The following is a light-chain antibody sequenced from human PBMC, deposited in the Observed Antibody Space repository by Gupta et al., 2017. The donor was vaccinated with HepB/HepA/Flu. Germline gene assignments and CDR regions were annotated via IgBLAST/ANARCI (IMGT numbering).Light chain of an antibody. Sequence: QLVLTQSPSASASLGASVKLTCTLSSGHSRYAIAGHQQQPQKGPRYLMKLNSDGSHIKGDGIPDRFSGSSSGAERYLTISSLQSEDEADYYCQTWGTGIQVFGGGTKLTVL. V-gene: IGLV4-69*01. CDR1: SGHSRYA. CDR2: LNSDGSH. J-gene: IGLJ2*01. CDR3: QTWGTGIQV.